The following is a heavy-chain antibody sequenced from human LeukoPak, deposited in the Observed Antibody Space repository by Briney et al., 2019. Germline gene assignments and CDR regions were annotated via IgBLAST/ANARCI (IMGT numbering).Heavy chain of an antibody. CDR3: ARDHIVVVPAAISSPYYYYGMDV. J-gene: IGHJ6*02. CDR2: IYSGGST. Sequence: GGSLRLSCAASGFTVSSNYMSWVRQAPGKGLEWVSVIYSGGSTYYADSVKGRFTISRDNSKNTLYLQMNSLRAEDTAVYYCARDHIVVVPAAISSPYYYYGMDVWGQGTTVTVSS. V-gene: IGHV3-53*01. CDR1: GFTVSSNY. D-gene: IGHD2-2*01.